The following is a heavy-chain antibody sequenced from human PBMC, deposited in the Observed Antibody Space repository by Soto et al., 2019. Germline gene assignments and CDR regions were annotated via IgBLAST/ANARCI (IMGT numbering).Heavy chain of an antibody. CDR2: IKQDGSEK. V-gene: IGHV3-7*05. J-gene: IGHJ4*02. D-gene: IGHD3-16*02. CDR3: ARDGVITFGGVIVADY. CDR1: GFTFSDYW. Sequence: GSLRLSCAASGFTFSDYWMSWVRQAPGKGLEWVANIKQDGSEKFYVNSVEGRFTISRDNAKNSLYLQMNSLRAEDTAVYYCARDGVITFGGVIVADYWGQGTLVTVSS.